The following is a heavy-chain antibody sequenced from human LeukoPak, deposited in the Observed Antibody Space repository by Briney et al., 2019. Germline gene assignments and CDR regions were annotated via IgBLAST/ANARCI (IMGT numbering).Heavy chain of an antibody. Sequence: GCSVRLSYAASGFTFRRYAMSWVHQAPAKGLEGVSSISGSGGSTYYADSVKGRFTISRDNSKNTLYLQMNSLRAEDTAVYYCAKTKYSGSYYFDYWGQGTLVTVSS. CDR1: GFTFRRYA. J-gene: IGHJ4*02. V-gene: IGHV3-23*01. D-gene: IGHD1-26*01. CDR2: ISGSGGST. CDR3: AKTKYSGSYYFDY.